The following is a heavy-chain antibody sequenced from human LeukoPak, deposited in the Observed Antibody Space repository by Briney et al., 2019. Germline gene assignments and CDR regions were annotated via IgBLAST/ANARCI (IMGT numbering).Heavy chain of an antibody. CDR1: GFTFSSYW. Sequence: GGSLRLSCAASGFTFSSYWMNWVRQAPGKGLEWVANIKQDGSEKYYVDSVKGRFTISRDNAKNSLYLQMNSLRAEDTAVYYCARDLGPYASDAFDIWGQGTMVTVSS. V-gene: IGHV3-7*01. CDR3: ARDLGPYASDAFDI. CDR2: IKQDGSEK. J-gene: IGHJ3*02. D-gene: IGHD4-17*01.